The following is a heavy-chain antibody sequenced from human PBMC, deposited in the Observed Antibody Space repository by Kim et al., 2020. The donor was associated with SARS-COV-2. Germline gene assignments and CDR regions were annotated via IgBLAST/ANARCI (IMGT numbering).Heavy chain of an antibody. D-gene: IGHD3-22*01. Sequence: TPSPKTRVTLSVDTSKNQFSLKLSSVTAADTAVYYCARHERNSSGYHFDCWGQGTLVTVSS. V-gene: IGHV4-34*01. CDR3: ARHERNSSGYHFDC. J-gene: IGHJ4*02.